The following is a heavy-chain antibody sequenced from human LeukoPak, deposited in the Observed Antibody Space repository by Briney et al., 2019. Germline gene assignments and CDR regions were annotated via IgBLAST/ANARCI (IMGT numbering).Heavy chain of an antibody. CDR3: ARGTGYSSRHDY. D-gene: IGHD6-13*01. V-gene: IGHV1-2*06. J-gene: IGHJ4*02. Sequence: WASVKVSCKASGYIFTDYYMHWVRQAPGQELGWMGRINPNSGGTNYAQKFQGRVTMTRDTSISTAYMELSRLRSDDTAVYYCARGTGYSSRHDYWGQGTLVTVSS. CDR1: GYIFTDYY. CDR2: INPNSGGT.